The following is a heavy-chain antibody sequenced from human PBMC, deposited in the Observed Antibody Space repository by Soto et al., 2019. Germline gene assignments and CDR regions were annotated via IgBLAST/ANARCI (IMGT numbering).Heavy chain of an antibody. CDR1: GGSFSGYY. J-gene: IGHJ4*02. D-gene: IGHD4-17*01. CDR2: INHSGST. V-gene: IGHV4-34*01. CDR3: ASTEYYFDY. Sequence: SETLSVTCAVYGGSFSGYYWSWIRQPPGKGLEWIGEINHSGSTNYNPSLKSRVTISVDRSKNKFSLKLSSVTAADTAVYYCASTEYYFDYWGQGTLVTVSS.